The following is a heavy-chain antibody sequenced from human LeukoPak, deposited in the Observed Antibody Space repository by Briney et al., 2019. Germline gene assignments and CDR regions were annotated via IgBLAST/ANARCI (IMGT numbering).Heavy chain of an antibody. D-gene: IGHD3-3*01. CDR2: ISAYNGNT. V-gene: IGHV1-18*01. CDR3: ARGYDFWSGGDDAFDI. Sequence: ASVKVSCKASGYTFTSYGISWVRQAPGQGLEWMGWISAYNGNTNYAQKLQGRVTMTTDTSTSTAYMELRSLRSDDTAVYYCARGYDFWSGGDDAFDIWGQGTMVTVSS. J-gene: IGHJ3*02. CDR1: GYTFTSYG.